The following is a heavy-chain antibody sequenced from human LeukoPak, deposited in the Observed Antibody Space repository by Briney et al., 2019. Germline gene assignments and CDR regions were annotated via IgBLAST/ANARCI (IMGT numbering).Heavy chain of an antibody. V-gene: IGHV4-39*01. J-gene: IGHJ4*02. D-gene: IGHD6-6*01. CDR2: IYYSGST. CDR1: GGSISSGTYY. Sequence: PSETLCLTRTVSGGSISSGTYYWGWIRQPPGKGLEWIGSIYYSGSTYYNPSLKSQVTISVDTSKNQFSLKLSSVTAADTAVYYCARSLYSSSSGHERINFWGQGTLVTVSS. CDR3: ARSLYSSSSGHERINF.